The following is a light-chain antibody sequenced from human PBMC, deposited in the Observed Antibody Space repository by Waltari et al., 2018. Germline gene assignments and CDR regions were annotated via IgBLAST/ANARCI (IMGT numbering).Light chain of an antibody. CDR3: LLSFTGVRV. J-gene: IGLJ3*02. CDR1: TGAVTSGHY. V-gene: IGLV7-46*01. CDR2: DTS. Sequence: QAVVTQEPSLTVSPGGTVTLTCGSSTGAVTSGHYPSWFQQKPGQAPRTLIYDTSNKHSWTPARFSGSLRGGEVALTLSGAQPEDEADYYCLLSFTGVRVFGGGTKLTVL.